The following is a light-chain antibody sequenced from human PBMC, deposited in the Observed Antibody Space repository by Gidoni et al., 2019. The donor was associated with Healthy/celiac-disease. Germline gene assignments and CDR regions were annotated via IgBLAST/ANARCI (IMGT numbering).Light chain of an antibody. CDR1: QSVSSN. CDR3: QQYNNWPYT. CDR2: GAS. V-gene: IGKV3-15*01. Sequence: EIVMTQSPATLSVSPGERATLSCRASQSVSSNLAWYQQKPGQAPRLLIYGASTRATGIPARFSGSGSGTEFTLTISSLQPEDFAVYYCQQYNNWPYTFGQGTKLEIK. J-gene: IGKJ2*01.